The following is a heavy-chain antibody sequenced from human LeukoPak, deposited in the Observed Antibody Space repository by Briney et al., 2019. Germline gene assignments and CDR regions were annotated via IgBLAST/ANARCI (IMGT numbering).Heavy chain of an antibody. V-gene: IGHV5-51*01. J-gene: IGHJ3*01. D-gene: IGHD2-2*01. Sequence: GESLKISCKGSGYSFTSYWIGWVRQMPGKGLEWMGIIYPGDSDKRYSPSFQGQVTISADKSISTAYLQWSGLKASDTAMCYCARRYCSSTNCYAFDVWGQGTMVTVSS. CDR2: IYPGDSDK. CDR1: GYSFTSYW. CDR3: ARRYCSSTNCYAFDV.